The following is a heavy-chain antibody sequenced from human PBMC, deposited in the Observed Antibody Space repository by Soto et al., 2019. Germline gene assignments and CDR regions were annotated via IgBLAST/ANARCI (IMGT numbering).Heavy chain of an antibody. Sequence: QVQLVEPGGGVVQPGTSLRLSCAASRLTFSAHDMHWVSQAPGKGLEWVALIWSDGSRGFYADSVTGRFTVCRDNFKNSLYLQMNSLGAEATALYYCAGEPKGGAYDMDVWGQGTTVTVSS. J-gene: IGHJ6*02. CDR3: AGEPKGGAYDMDV. CDR2: IWSDGSRG. V-gene: IGHV3-33*01. D-gene: IGHD3-16*01. CDR1: RLTFSAHD.